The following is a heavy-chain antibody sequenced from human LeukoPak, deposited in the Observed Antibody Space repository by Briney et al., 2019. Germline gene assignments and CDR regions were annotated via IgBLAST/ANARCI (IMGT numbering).Heavy chain of an antibody. CDR3: ARDDPYGDYIDY. V-gene: IGHV3-30*04. CDR2: ISYVGSNK. D-gene: IGHD4-17*01. CDR1: GFTFSSYA. J-gene: IGHJ4*02. Sequence: GGSLRLSCAASGFTFSSYAMHWVRQAPGKGLEWVAVISYVGSNKYYADSVKGRFTISRDNSKNTLYLQMNSLRAEDTAVYYCARDDPYGDYIDYWGQGTLVTVSS.